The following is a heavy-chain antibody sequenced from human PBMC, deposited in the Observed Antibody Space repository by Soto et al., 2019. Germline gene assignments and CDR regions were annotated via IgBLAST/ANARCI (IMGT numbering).Heavy chain of an antibody. CDR3: ARQEWVQLWSDDY. D-gene: IGHD5-18*01. J-gene: IGHJ4*02. Sequence: QLQLQESGPGLVKPSETLSLTCTVSGGSISRSSYYWGWIRQPPGKGLEWIGNIYYSGSTYYNPSLKRRVTISVDTSKNQFSLRLSSVTAADTAVYYCARQEWVQLWSDDYWGQGTLVTVSS. V-gene: IGHV4-39*01. CDR2: IYYSGST. CDR1: GGSISRSSYY.